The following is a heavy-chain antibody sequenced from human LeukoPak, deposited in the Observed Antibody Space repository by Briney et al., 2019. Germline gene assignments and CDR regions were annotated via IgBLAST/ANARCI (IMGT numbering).Heavy chain of an antibody. Sequence: SETLSLTCTVSGGSISSRSYYWAWIRQPPGKGLEWIGSISYSGRTYYNPSLKSRVTISVDSSKNQFSLKLSSVTAADTAVYYCARDRGGYYDSSGYYPGYWGQGTLVTVSS. CDR1: GGSISSRSYY. CDR3: ARDRGGYYDSSGYYPGY. V-gene: IGHV4-39*07. CDR2: ISYSGRT. J-gene: IGHJ4*02. D-gene: IGHD3-22*01.